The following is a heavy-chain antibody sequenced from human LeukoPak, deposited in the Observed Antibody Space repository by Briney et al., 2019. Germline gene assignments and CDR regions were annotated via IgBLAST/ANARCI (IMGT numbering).Heavy chain of an antibody. D-gene: IGHD3-10*01. CDR1: GYTFTSYG. CDR3: ARHTLYGSGSYYVYYFDY. CDR2: ISSYNGNT. Sequence: ASVKVSCKASGYTFTSYGISWVRQAPGQGLEWMGWISSYNGNTNYAQKLQGRVTMTTETSTSAAYLELRSPRSDDTAVYYCARHTLYGSGSYYVYYFDYWGQGALVTVSS. J-gene: IGHJ4*02. V-gene: IGHV1-18*01.